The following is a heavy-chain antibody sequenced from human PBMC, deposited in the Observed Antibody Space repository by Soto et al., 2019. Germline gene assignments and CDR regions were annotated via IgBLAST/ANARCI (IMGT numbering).Heavy chain of an antibody. J-gene: IGHJ4*02. V-gene: IGHV3-48*03. Sequence: GGCLRLSCSPSGYTVTSYYLNWVRQAPGKGLEWLSYISSSGDTTNYADSVQGRFTVSRDSAKNSLYLQMNSMRIEDTAVYYCVRGTIVGATFTYWGQGPLVTVPS. CDR3: VRGTIVGATFTY. CDR1: GYTVTSYY. D-gene: IGHD1-26*01. CDR2: ISSSGDTT.